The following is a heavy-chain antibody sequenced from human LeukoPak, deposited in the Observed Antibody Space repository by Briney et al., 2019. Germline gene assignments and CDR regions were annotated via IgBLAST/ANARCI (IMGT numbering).Heavy chain of an antibody. CDR1: GYTFTNFY. CDR2: INPSGGST. V-gene: IGHV1-46*01. CDR3: ARGYCSSTNCLPGGY. J-gene: IGHJ4*02. Sequence: ASVKVSCKVSGYTFTNFYIHWVRQAPGQGLEWMGMINPSGGSTTYAQTFQGRVTTTRDTSTSTVHMELSSLRSEDTALYYCARGYCSSTNCLPGGYWGQGTLVTVSS. D-gene: IGHD2-2*01.